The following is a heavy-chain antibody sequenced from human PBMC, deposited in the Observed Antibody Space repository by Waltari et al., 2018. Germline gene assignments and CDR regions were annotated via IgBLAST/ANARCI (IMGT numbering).Heavy chain of an antibody. D-gene: IGHD1-26*01. CDR1: GFTFNNYW. J-gene: IGHJ4*02. CDR3: ARGGLAGATPDY. Sequence: EVRLVESGVGLVQPGGSLRLSCAASGFTFNNYWIHWVRHAPGKGLVWVAYVNNEGTHTAYVDAVKGRFTASRDNAKNTLYLQMNSLRVEDTAVYYCARGGLAGATPDYWGQGTLVTVSS. CDR2: VNNEGTHT. V-gene: IGHV3-74*03.